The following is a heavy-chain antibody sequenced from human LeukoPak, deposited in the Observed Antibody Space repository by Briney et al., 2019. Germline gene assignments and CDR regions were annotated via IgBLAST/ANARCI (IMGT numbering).Heavy chain of an antibody. J-gene: IGHJ3*02. CDR2: INPSGGST. CDR3: ARTSQTDFWSGYHTGDAFDI. Sequence: ASVKVSCKASGYTFTSYYMHWVRQAPGQGLEWMGIINPSGGSTSYAQKFQGIVTMTRDTSTSTVYMELSSLRSEDTAVYYCARTSQTDFWSGYHTGDAFDIWGQGTMVTVSS. V-gene: IGHV1-46*01. D-gene: IGHD3-3*01. CDR1: GYTFTSYY.